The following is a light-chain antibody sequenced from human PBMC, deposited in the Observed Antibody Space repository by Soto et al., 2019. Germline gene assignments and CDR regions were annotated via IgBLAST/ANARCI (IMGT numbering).Light chain of an antibody. Sequence: QTVLTQPPSVSGAPGQRVTISCTGSSSNIGAGYDVHWYQQLPGTAPKLLIYANSNRPSGVPDRFSGSKSGTSASLAITGLQAEDEADYYCQSYDSSLRKVVFGGGTKLHRP. CDR1: SSNIGAGYD. V-gene: IGLV1-40*01. CDR2: ANS. J-gene: IGLJ2*01. CDR3: QSYDSSLRKVV.